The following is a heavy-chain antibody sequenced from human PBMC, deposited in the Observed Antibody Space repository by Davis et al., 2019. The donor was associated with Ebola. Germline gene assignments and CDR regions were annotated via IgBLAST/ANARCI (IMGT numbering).Heavy chain of an antibody. CDR3: ASLRRTITGMDDGFDI. Sequence: KVSCKDSENSFSTYWIAWVRQMPGKGLEWMGLIYTGDSDTRISPSFRGRVTISADKSTRTAYLQWGSLKASDSAMYYCASLRRTITGMDDGFDIWGQGTMVTVSS. V-gene: IGHV5-51*01. CDR2: IYTGDSDT. D-gene: IGHD2-8*02. CDR1: ENSFSTYW. J-gene: IGHJ3*02.